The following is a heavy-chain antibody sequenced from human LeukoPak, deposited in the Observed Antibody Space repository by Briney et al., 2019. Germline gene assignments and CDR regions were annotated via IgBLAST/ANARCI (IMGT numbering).Heavy chain of an antibody. CDR1: GFMFSSYW. V-gene: IGHV3-7*04. J-gene: IGHJ4*02. CDR3: VRESVYGSRSYYSY. CDR2: IKQDGSEK. Sequence: GGSLRLSCAASGFMFSSYWMSWVRQAPEKGLEWVANIKQDGSEKFHLESVKGRFTISRDNAKSSLYLQMNSLRAEDTAVYFCVRESVYGSRSYYSYWGQGTLVTVSS. D-gene: IGHD3-10*01.